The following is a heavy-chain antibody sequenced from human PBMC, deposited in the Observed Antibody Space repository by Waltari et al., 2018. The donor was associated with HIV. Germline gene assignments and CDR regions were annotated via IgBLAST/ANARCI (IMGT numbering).Heavy chain of an antibody. J-gene: IGHJ4*02. Sequence: QVQLQESGPGLVKPSETLSLTCTVSGGSISSYYWSWIRQPPGKGLEWIGYIYYSGSTNYNPSLKRCVTISVDTSKNQFALKLSSVTAADTAVYYCARGEYCSGGSCYEDYWGQGTLVTVSS. CDR3: ARGEYCSGGSCYEDY. D-gene: IGHD2-15*01. V-gene: IGHV4-59*01. CDR1: GGSISSYY. CDR2: IYYSGST.